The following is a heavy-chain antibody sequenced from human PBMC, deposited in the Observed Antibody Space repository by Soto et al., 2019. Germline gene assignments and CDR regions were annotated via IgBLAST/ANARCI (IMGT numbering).Heavy chain of an antibody. Sequence: QLQLQASGPGLVKPSETLSLTCIVSGGSITRNNHYWGWIRQSPGKGLEWIGSILYSGSTNYNPSLKSRVTLSVETSKNQVSLKMSSVTAADTALYYCARLGSSGWYQGSYFDCWGQGTLVTVSS. CDR1: GGSITRNNHY. J-gene: IGHJ4*02. CDR3: ARLGSSGWYQGSYFDC. V-gene: IGHV4-39*01. CDR2: ILYSGST. D-gene: IGHD6-19*01.